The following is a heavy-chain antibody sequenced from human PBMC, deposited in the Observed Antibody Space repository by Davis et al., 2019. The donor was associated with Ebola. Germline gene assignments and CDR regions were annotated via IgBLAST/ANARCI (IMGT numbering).Heavy chain of an antibody. J-gene: IGHJ4*02. CDR2: INHSGST. Sequence: PSETLSLTCAVYGGSFSGYYWSWIRQRPGKGLEWIGEINHSGSTNYNPSLKSRVTISVDTSKNQFSLKLSSVTAADTAVYYCARGRPVLRFLEWPNTNDYWGQGTLVTVSS. CDR1: GGSFSGYY. CDR3: ARGRPVLRFLEWPNTNDY. D-gene: IGHD3-3*01. V-gene: IGHV4-34*01.